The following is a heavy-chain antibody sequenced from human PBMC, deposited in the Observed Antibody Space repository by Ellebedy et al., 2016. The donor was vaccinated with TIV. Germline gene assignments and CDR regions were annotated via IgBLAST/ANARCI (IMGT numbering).Heavy chain of an antibody. D-gene: IGHD5-12*01. J-gene: IGHJ4*02. CDR3: ARDRMGGSFDF. Sequence: GESLKISCAASGFTFSSYDMNWVRQAPGKGLEWVSFITKSSNTIYYADSVKCRFTISRDNAENSLYLQMNSLRYEDTAVYYCARDRMGGSFDFWGQGTLVTVSS. CDR1: GFTFSSYD. V-gene: IGHV3-48*02. CDR2: ITKSSNTI.